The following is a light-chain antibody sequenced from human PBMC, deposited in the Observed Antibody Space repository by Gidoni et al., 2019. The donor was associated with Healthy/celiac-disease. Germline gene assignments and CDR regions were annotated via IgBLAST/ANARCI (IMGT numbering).Light chain of an antibody. V-gene: IGKV1-5*01. CDR1: QSISSW. J-gene: IGKJ1*01. CDR2: DAS. Sequence: GDRVTITCRASQSISSWLAWYQQKPGKAPKLLIYDASSLESGVPSRFSGSGSGTKFTLTISSLQPDDFATYYCQQYNSYSRKFGQGTKVEIK. CDR3: QQYNSYSRK.